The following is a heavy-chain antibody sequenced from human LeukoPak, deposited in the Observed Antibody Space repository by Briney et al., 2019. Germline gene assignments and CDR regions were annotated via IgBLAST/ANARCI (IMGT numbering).Heavy chain of an antibody. CDR1: GGTFSSYA. V-gene: IGHV1-69*04. J-gene: IGHJ6*02. CDR2: IIPILGIA. Sequence: VASVKVSCKASGGTFSSYAISWVRQAPGQGLEWMGRIIPILGIANYAQKFQGGVTITADKSTSTAYMELSSLRSEDTAVYYCARAGCSSTSCHSYYYYYYGMDVWGQGTTVTVSS. D-gene: IGHD2-2*01. CDR3: ARAGCSSTSCHSYYYYYYGMDV.